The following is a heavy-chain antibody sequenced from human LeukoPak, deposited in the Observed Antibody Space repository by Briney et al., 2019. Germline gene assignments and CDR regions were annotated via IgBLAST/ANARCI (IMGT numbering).Heavy chain of an antibody. J-gene: IGHJ4*02. CDR1: GGSFSGYY. D-gene: IGHD3-10*01. CDR3: ASRSGSYYNDY. Sequence: SETLSLTCAVYGGSFSGYYWSWIRQPPGKGLEWIGEINHSGSTNYNPSLKSRVTISVETSKNQFSLKLSSVTAADTAVYYCASRSGSYYNDYWGQGTLVTVSS. CDR2: INHSGST. V-gene: IGHV4-34*01.